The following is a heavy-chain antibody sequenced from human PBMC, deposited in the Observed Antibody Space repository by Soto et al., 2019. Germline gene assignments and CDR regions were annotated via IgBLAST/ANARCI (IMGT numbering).Heavy chain of an antibody. J-gene: IGHJ4*02. CDR3: ARDHYDFWSGYYN. D-gene: IGHD3-3*01. CDR1: GFTFSSYA. Sequence: QVQLVESGGGVVQPGRSLRLSCAASGFTFSSYAMHWVRQAPGKGLEWVAVISYDGSNKYYADSVKGRFTISRDNSKNTLYLRMNSLRAEDTAVYYCARDHYDFWSGYYNWGQGTLVTVSS. CDR2: ISYDGSNK. V-gene: IGHV3-30-3*01.